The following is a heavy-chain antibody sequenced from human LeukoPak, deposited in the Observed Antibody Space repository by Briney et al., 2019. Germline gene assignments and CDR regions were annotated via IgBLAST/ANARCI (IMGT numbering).Heavy chain of an antibody. Sequence: GGSLRLSCAASGFTFSSYAMSWVRQAPGKGLEWVSAISGSGGSTYYADSVKGRFTISRDISKNTLYLQMNSLRAEDTAVYYCARDVSGGYFDYWGQGTLVTVSS. J-gene: IGHJ4*02. CDR2: ISGSGGST. CDR1: GFTFSSYA. V-gene: IGHV3-23*01. CDR3: ARDVSGGYFDY. D-gene: IGHD2-15*01.